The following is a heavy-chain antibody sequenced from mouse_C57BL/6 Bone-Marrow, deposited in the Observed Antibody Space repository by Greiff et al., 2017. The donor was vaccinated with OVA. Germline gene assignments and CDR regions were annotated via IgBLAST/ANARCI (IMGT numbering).Heavy chain of an antibody. CDR2: ISGGGGNT. J-gene: IGHJ3*01. CDR1: GFTFSSYT. D-gene: IGHD2-1*01. CDR3: ARQYGNYVAWFAY. V-gene: IGHV5-9*01. Sequence: EVKLMESGGGLVKPGGSLKLSCAASGFTFSSYTMSWVRQTPEKRLEWVATISGGGGNTYYPDSVKGRFTISRDNAKTTLYLQMSSLRSEHTALYYCARQYGNYVAWFAYWGQGTLVTVSA.